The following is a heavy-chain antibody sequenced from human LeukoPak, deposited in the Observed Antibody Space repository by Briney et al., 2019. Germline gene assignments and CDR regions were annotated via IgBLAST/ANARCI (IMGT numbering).Heavy chain of an antibody. V-gene: IGHV3-9*01. Sequence: PGRSLRLSCAASGFTFDDYAMHWVRQAPGKGLEWVSGISWNSGSIGYADSVKGRFTISRDNAKNSLYLQMNSLRAEDTALYYCAKDIGNIARGYDPRFEYWGQGTLVTVSS. D-gene: IGHD5-12*01. CDR3: AKDIGNIARGYDPRFEY. CDR1: GFTFDDYA. CDR2: ISWNSGSI. J-gene: IGHJ4*02.